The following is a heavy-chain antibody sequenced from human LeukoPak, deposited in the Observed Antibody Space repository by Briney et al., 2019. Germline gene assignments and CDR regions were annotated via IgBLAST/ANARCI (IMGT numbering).Heavy chain of an antibody. CDR3: ARGVVVLGY. CDR2: INHSGST. D-gene: IGHD3-22*01. V-gene: IGHV4-34*01. J-gene: IGHJ4*02. CDR1: GGSFSVYY. Sequence: SETLSLTCAVYGGSFSVYYWSWIRQPPGKGLEWIGEINHSGSTNYNPSLKSRVTISVDTSKNQFSLKLSSVTAADTAVYYCARGVVVLGYWGQGTLVTVSS.